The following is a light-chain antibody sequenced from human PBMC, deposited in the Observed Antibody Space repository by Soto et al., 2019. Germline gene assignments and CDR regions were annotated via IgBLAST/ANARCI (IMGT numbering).Light chain of an antibody. CDR3: MQTLPTWT. CDR2: LGP. J-gene: IGKJ1*01. V-gene: IGKV2-28*01. Sequence: DIVMTQSPLSLAVTPGEPASISCRSSQSLLHSNGYTYSDWYLQRPRHSPELLIYLGPYRASGVPDRLSGSGSGTDFTLKISRVEAGDAGVYYCMQTLPTWTFGQGTKVDIK. CDR1: QSLLHSNGYTY.